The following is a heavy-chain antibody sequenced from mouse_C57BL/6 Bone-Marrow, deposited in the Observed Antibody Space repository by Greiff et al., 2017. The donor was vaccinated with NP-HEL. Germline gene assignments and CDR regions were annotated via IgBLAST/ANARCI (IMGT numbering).Heavy chain of an antibody. J-gene: IGHJ4*01. D-gene: IGHD2-12*01. V-gene: IGHV5-12*01. Sequence: EVQGVESGGGLVQPGGSLKLSCAASGFTFSDYYMYWVRQTPEKRLEWVAYISTGGGSTYYPDTVKGRFTISRDNAKNTLYLQMSRLKSEDTAVYYCARQGTYYSPMDYWGQGTSVTVSS. CDR1: GFTFSDYY. CDR2: ISTGGGST. CDR3: ARQGTYYSPMDY.